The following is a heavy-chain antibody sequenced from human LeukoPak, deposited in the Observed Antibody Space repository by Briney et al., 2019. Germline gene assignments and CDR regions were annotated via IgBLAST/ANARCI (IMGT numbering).Heavy chain of an antibody. Sequence: PSETLSLTCAVYGGSFSGYYWSWIRQPPGKGLEWIGEINHSGSTNYNPSLKSRVTISVDTSKNQFSLKLSSATAADTAVFYCARATRDLGYNSSWYVASFWFDPWGQGTLVTVSS. CDR3: ARATRDLGYNSSWYVASFWFDP. D-gene: IGHD6-13*01. J-gene: IGHJ5*02. CDR2: INHSGST. V-gene: IGHV4-34*01. CDR1: GGSFSGYY.